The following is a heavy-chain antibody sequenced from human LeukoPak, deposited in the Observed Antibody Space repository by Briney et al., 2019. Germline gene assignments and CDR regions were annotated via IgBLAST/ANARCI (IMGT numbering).Heavy chain of an antibody. CDR1: DYSFATYW. V-gene: IGHV5-51*01. D-gene: IGHD1-26*01. CDR2: IYPSDSDT. J-gene: IGHJ4*02. Sequence: GESLTISCQGSDYSFATYWIAWLRQMPGKGLEWMGIIYPSDSDTRYSPSFQGQVTISADKSIKTAYLQWSSLKASDTAMYYCARLLQGIVGATGFDYWGQGTLVTVSS. CDR3: ARLLQGIVGATGFDY.